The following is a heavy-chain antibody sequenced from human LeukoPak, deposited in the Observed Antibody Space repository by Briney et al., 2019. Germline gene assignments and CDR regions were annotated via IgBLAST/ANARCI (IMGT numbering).Heavy chain of an antibody. D-gene: IGHD3-22*01. J-gene: IGHJ3*02. CDR2: MNPNSGNT. CDR3: TRDPYYYDSSGYGRDAFDI. CDR1: GYTFTSYD. Sequence: ASVKVSCKASGYTFTSYDINWVRQATGQGLEWMGWMNPNSGNTGYAQKFQGRVTMTRNTSISTAYMELSSLRSEDTAVYYCTRDPYYYDSSGYGRDAFDIWAKGQWSPSLQ. V-gene: IGHV1-8*01.